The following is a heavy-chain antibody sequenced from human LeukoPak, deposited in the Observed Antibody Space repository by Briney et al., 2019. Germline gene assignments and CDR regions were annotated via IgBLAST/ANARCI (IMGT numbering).Heavy chain of an antibody. CDR1: GYTFTGYY. CDR2: INPNSGGT. J-gene: IGHJ4*02. CDR3: ARVSGSYSPPDY. Sequence: ASVKVSCKASGYTFTGYYIHWVRQAPGQGLEWMGWINPNSGGTNYAQKFQGRVTMTRDTSISTAYMELSRLRSDDTAVYYCARVSGSYSPPDYWGQGTLVTVSS. V-gene: IGHV1-2*02. D-gene: IGHD1-26*01.